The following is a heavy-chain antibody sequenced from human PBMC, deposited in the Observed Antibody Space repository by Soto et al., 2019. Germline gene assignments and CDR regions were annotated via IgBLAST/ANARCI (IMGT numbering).Heavy chain of an antibody. J-gene: IGHJ4*02. V-gene: IGHV3-23*01. CDR1: GFTFSNYA. Sequence: QLSESGGGLVQPGRSLRLSCAASGFTFSNYAMNWLRQSPGGGVEWVSAISATSDQTYYADSVKGRFTISRDNSKNTLYLQMNSLTDDDTATYYCAKRLRVAAATGRGNCFDQWGQGGLVTVSS. CDR3: AKRLRVAAATGRGNCFDQ. D-gene: IGHD3-3*01. CDR2: ISATSDQT.